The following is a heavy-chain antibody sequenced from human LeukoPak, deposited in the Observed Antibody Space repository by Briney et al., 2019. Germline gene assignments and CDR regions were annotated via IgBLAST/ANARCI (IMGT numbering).Heavy chain of an antibody. D-gene: IGHD2/OR15-2a*01. V-gene: IGHV3-23*01. CDR2: ITDSGGST. J-gene: IGHJ3*02. CDR1: GFTFSSYA. CDR3: AKGDTSLQRNDALDI. Sequence: GGSLRLSCSASGFTFSSYAMSWVRQAPGKGLEWVSAITDSGGSTYYVDSVKGRFTISRDNSKNTLYLQMNSLRAEDTAVYYCAKGDTSLQRNDALDIWGQGTMVSVSS.